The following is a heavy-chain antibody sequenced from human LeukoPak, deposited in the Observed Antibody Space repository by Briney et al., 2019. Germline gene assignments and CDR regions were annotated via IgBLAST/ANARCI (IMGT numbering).Heavy chain of an antibody. J-gene: IGHJ4*02. V-gene: IGHV3-7*01. CDR2: IKPDGSET. CDR1: GFTFSSYW. Sequence: GGSLRLSCAVSGFTFSSYWMSWVRQAPGKGLEWVAKIKPDGSETNHVDSVRGRFTISRDNAKNLLNLQMNSLRAEDTAVYYCARYASGSYHLDYWGQGNLVTVSS. CDR3: ARYASGSYHLDY. D-gene: IGHD3-10*01.